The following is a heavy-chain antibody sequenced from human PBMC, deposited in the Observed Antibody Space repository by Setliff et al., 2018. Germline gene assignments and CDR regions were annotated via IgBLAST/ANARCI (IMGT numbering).Heavy chain of an antibody. D-gene: IGHD6-6*01. Sequence: ASVKVSCKTSGYTFSTYGVSWVRQAPGQRLEWMGWISNSKGTTNYAQNLQDRITMTTDTSTSTVHMELRGLRPDDTAVYYCLRDRPYSNSPEDAFDIWGQGTTVTVSS. CDR3: LRDRPYSNSPEDAFDI. CDR2: ISNSKGTT. V-gene: IGHV1-18*01. CDR1: GYTFSTYG. J-gene: IGHJ3*02.